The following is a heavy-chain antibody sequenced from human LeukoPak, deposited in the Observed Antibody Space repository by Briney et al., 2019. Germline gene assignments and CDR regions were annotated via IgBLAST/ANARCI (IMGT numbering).Heavy chain of an antibody. V-gene: IGHV3-21*01. CDR3: ARIEGSYSYFDY. CDR2: ITSSSGYM. J-gene: IGHJ4*02. Sequence: ETLSLTCTVSGGSISSYYWSWIRQPPGKGLEWVSSITSSSGYMYYADSVKGRFTISRDNAKNSLYLQMNSLSAEDTAVYYCARIEGSYSYFDYWGQGTLVTVSS. CDR1: GGSISSYY. D-gene: IGHD1-26*01.